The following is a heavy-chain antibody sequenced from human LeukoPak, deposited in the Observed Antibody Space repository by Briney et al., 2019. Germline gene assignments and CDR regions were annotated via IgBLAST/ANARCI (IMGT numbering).Heavy chain of an antibody. CDR1: GYTFTSYG. V-gene: IGHV1-18*01. Sequence: GASVKVPCKASGYTFTSYGISWVRQAPGQGLEWMGWISAYNGNTNYAQKLQGRVTMTTDTSTSTAYMELRSLRSDDTAVYYCARDEMDYGDYPPLDYWGQGTLVTVSS. CDR2: ISAYNGNT. J-gene: IGHJ4*02. CDR3: ARDEMDYGDYPPLDY. D-gene: IGHD4-17*01.